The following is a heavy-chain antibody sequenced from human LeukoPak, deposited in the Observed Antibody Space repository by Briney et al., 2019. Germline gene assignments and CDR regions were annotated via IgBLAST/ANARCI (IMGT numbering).Heavy chain of an antibody. CDR1: GFTFSSYS. Sequence: GGSLRLSCAASGFTFSSYSIIWVRQAPGKGLEWVSSISSSSSYIYYADSVKGRFTISRDNAKNSLYLQMSSLRAEDTAVYYCAELGITMIGGVWGKGTTVTISS. V-gene: IGHV3-21*01. CDR2: ISSSSSYI. CDR3: AELGITMIGGV. D-gene: IGHD3-10*02. J-gene: IGHJ6*04.